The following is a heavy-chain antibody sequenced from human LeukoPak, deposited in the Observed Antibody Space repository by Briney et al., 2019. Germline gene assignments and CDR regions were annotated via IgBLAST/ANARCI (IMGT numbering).Heavy chain of an antibody. D-gene: IGHD3-3*01. CDR1: GFTFSTYT. CDR3: AKWSGNRPLYYFDY. J-gene: IGHJ4*02. Sequence: PGGSLRLSCSASGFTFSTYTIHWVRQAPGKGLEYVSAISSNGGSTYYADSVKGRFTISRDNSKNTVYLQMNSLRADDTAVYYCAKWSGNRPLYYFDYWGQGTLVTVSS. V-gene: IGHV3-64*04. CDR2: ISSNGGST.